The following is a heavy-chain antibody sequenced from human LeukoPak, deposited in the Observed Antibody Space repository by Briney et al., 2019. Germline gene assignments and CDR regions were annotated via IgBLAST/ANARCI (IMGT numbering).Heavy chain of an antibody. J-gene: IGHJ6*02. V-gene: IGHV3-30-3*01. Sequence: QSGRSLRLSCAASGFTFSSYAMHWVRQAPGKGLEWVAVISYDGSNKYYADSVKGRFTISRDNSKNTLYLQMNSLRAEDTAVYYCARETYYYDSSGYSVDVWGQGTTVTVSS. CDR1: GFTFSSYA. CDR2: ISYDGSNK. D-gene: IGHD3-22*01. CDR3: ARETYYYDSSGYSVDV.